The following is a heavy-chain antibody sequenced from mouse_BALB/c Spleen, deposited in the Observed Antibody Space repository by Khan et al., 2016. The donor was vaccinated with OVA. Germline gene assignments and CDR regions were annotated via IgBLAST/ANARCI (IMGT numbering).Heavy chain of an antibody. V-gene: IGHV1-4*01. Sequence: QVQLKQSGAELTRPGASVKMSCKASGYTFTSYTMHWVKQRPGQGLELIGYINPVSDYTNYNQNFKDKATLTADKSSSTAYMQLRSLTSEDSAVYYGAKEGAYYRSDGWFAYWGQGTLVTVST. J-gene: IGHJ3*01. CDR3: AKEGAYYRSDGWFAY. CDR1: GYTFTSYT. CDR2: INPVSDYT. D-gene: IGHD2-14*01.